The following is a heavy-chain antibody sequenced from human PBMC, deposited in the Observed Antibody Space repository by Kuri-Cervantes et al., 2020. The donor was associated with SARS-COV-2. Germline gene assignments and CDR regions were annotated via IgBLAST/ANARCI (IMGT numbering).Heavy chain of an antibody. J-gene: IGHJ4*02. D-gene: IGHD3-10*01. CDR2: INPNSGGT. CDR1: GFTFSSYA. V-gene: IGHV1-2*02. Sequence: GESLKISCAASGFTFSSYAMHWVRQAPGQGLEWMGWINPNSGGTNYAQKFQGRVTMTRDTSISTAYMELSRLRSDDTAVYYCASSDRLGEGLRDPLYREGVIQVWGQGTLVTVSS. CDR3: ASSDRLGEGLRDPLYREGVIQV.